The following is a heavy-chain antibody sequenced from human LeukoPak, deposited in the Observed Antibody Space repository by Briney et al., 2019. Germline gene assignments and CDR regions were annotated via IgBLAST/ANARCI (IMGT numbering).Heavy chain of an antibody. CDR1: GGTFSSYA. CDR3: AREGEFEPDYFDY. V-gene: IGHV1-69*05. Sequence: SVKVSCKASGGTFSSYAISWVRQAPGQGLEWMGGIIPIFGTANYAQKFQGRVTITTDESTSTAYMELSSLRSEDTAVYYCAREGEFEPDYFDYWGQGTLVTVSS. J-gene: IGHJ4*02. D-gene: IGHD3-16*01. CDR2: IIPIFGTA.